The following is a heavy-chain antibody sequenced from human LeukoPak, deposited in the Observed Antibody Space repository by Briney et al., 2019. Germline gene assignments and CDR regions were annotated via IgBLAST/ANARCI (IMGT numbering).Heavy chain of an antibody. CDR1: GYTFTGYY. CDR3: ATEVKNYYGSGSYKTHDY. J-gene: IGHJ4*02. Sequence: ASVKVSCKASGYTFTGYYMHWVRQAPGQGLEWMGRINPNSGGTKYSQKFQGRVTLTRDTSISTAYMEVSSLRSEDTAVYYCATEVKNYYGSGSYKTHDYWGQGTLVTVSS. CDR2: INPNSGGT. D-gene: IGHD3-10*01. V-gene: IGHV1-2*06.